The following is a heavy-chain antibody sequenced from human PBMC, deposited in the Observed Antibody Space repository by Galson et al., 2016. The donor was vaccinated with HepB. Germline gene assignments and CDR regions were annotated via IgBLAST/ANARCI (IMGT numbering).Heavy chain of an antibody. CDR1: GFTFSRYG. Sequence: SLRLSCAVSGFTFSRYGMYWVRQAPAKGLEWVALISYDGSNKYYADSVKGRFTISRDNSKNTLYLQMNSLRAEDTAVYYCAKEGCYCDSSGCGFDYWGQGTLVTVSS. D-gene: IGHD3-22*01. V-gene: IGHV3-30*18. CDR3: AKEGCYCDSSGCGFDY. CDR2: ISYDGSNK. J-gene: IGHJ4*02.